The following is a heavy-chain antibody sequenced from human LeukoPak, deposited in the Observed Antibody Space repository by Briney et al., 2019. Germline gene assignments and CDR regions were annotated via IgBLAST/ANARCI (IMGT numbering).Heavy chain of an antibody. CDR3: ARVSSVAGYYFDY. CDR1: GVSISSSNW. CDR2: IYHSGST. J-gene: IGHJ4*02. Sequence: SGTLSLTCAVSGVSISSSNWWSWVRQPPGKGLEWIGEIYHSGSTNYNPSLKSRATISVDKSKNQFSLKLSSVTAADTAVYYCARVSSVAGYYFDYWGQGTLVTVSS. D-gene: IGHD6-19*01. V-gene: IGHV4-4*02.